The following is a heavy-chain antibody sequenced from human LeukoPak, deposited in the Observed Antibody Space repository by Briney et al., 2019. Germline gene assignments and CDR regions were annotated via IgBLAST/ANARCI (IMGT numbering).Heavy chain of an antibody. CDR3: ASHRNPGYSYEKYYYYGMDV. J-gene: IGHJ6*02. CDR1: GGTFISYA. Sequence: GASVKVSCKASGGTFISYAISWVRQAPGQGLEWMGGIIPTFGTANYAQKFQGRVTITADESTSTAYMELSSLRSEDTAVYYCASHRNPGYSYEKYYYYGMDVWGQGTTVTVSS. D-gene: IGHD5-18*01. CDR2: IIPTFGTA. V-gene: IGHV1-69*13.